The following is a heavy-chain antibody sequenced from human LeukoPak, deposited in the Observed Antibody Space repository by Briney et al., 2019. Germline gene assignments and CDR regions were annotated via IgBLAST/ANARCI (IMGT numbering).Heavy chain of an antibody. Sequence: GGSLRLSCAASGFTFSSYGMHWVRQAPGKGLEWVAVISYDGSNNYYADSVKGRFTISRDNAKKSLYLQMNSLRAEDTAVYYCAELGITMIGGVWGKGTTVTISS. V-gene: IGHV3-30*18. J-gene: IGHJ6*04. CDR1: GFTFSSYG. CDR2: ISYDGSNN. CDR3: AELGITMIGGV. D-gene: IGHD3-10*02.